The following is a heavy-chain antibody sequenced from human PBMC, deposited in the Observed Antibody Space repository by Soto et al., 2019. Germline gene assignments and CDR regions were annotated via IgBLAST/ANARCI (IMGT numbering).Heavy chain of an antibody. D-gene: IGHD5-12*01. J-gene: IGHJ4*02. CDR3: AKERSPLGYIGYFDY. CDR2: IYYSGST. Sequence: SETLSITCTVSGGSISSYYWSWIRQPPGKGLEWIGYIYYSGSTNYNPSLKSRVTISVDTSKDTLYLQMDSLRPEDTAVYYCAKERSPLGYIGYFDYWGLGTLVTVSS. V-gene: IGHV4-59*01. CDR1: GGSISSYY.